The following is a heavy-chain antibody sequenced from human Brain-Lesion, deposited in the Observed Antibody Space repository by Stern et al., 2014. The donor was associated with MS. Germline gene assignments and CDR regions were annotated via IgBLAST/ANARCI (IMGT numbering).Heavy chain of an antibody. Sequence: MQLVESGAEVKKPGASVKVSCKVSGYTLTELSMHWVRQAPRKGLEWMGGFDPEDGETIYAQKFQGRVTMTEDTSTDTAYMELSSLRSEDTAVYYCATLSTGAGGNYYRHFDYWGQGTLVTVSS. CDR1: GYTLTELS. J-gene: IGHJ4*02. D-gene: IGHD1-26*01. V-gene: IGHV1-24*01. CDR2: FDPEDGET. CDR3: ATLSTGAGGNYYRHFDY.